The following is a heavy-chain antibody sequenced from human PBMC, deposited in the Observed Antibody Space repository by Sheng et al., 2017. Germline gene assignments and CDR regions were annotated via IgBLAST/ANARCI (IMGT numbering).Heavy chain of an antibody. CDR3: ARDDSYYYYMDV. CDR2: IIPILGIA. V-gene: IGHV1-69*08. Sequence: QVQLVQSGAEVKKPGSSVKVSCKASGGTFSSYTISWVRQAPGQGLEWMGRIIPILGIANYAQKFQGRVTITADKSTSTAYMELSSLRSEDTAVYYCARDDSYYYYMDVWGKGTTVTVSS. CDR1: GGTFSSYT. J-gene: IGHJ6*03.